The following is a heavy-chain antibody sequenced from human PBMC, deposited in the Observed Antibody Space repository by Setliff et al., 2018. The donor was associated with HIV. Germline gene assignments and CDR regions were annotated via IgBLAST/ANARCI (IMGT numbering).Heavy chain of an antibody. J-gene: IGHJ6*02. V-gene: IGHV4-39*07. CDR2: ISYSGGI. Sequence: SETLSLTCTVSGGSISGSSYFLAWIRQPPGRGLEWIGSISYSGGIYYNPSLKSRVTLSIDTSKNQFSLRLTFLAAADTAVYYCARENGRTNYYYYGMDVWGQGTTVTVSS. CDR3: ARENGRTNYYYYGMDV. CDR1: GGSISGSSYF.